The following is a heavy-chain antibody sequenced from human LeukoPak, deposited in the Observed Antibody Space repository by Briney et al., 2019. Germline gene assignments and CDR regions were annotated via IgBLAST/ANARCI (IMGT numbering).Heavy chain of an antibody. CDR2: IYYSGST. CDR3: AREKRYSGYDGAYGMDV. CDR1: GGSISSYY. J-gene: IGHJ6*02. Sequence: SETLSLTCTVSGGSISSYYWSWIRQPPGKGLEWIGYIYYSGSTNYNPSLKSRVTISVDTSKNQFSLKLSSVTAADTAVYYCAREKRYSGYDGAYGMDVWGQGTTVTVSS. D-gene: IGHD5-12*01. V-gene: IGHV4-59*01.